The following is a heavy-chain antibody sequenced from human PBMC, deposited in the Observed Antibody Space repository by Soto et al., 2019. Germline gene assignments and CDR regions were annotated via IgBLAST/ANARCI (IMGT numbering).Heavy chain of an antibody. CDR3: ARDKYYYGMDV. CDR1: GGSISSGGYY. J-gene: IGHJ6*02. CDR2: IYYSGST. V-gene: IGHV4-31*03. Sequence: PSETLSLTCTVSGGSISSGGYYWSWIRQHPGKGLEWIGYIYYSGSTYYNPSLKSRVTISVDTSKNQFSLKLSSVTAADTAVYYYARDKYYYGMDVWGQGTTVTVSS.